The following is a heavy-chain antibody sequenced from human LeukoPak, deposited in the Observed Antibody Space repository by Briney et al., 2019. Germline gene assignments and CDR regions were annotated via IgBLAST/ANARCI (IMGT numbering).Heavy chain of an antibody. CDR1: DDSIGSTTTYY. Sequence: SETLSLTCTVSDDSIGSTTTYYWGWIRQPPGKGLEWIGNVNYRGTPHYNPSLTSRVTMSLDTSKNHFSLKLTSVTAADTAIYYCARALSGYGSGKGYFDSWGQGTLVTVPS. J-gene: IGHJ4*02. V-gene: IGHV4-39*07. CDR3: ARALSGYGSGKGYFDS. CDR2: VNYRGTP. D-gene: IGHD3-10*01.